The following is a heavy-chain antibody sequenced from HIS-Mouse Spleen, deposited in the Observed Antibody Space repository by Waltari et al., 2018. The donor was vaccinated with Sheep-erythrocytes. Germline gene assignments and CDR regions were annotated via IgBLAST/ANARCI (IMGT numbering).Heavy chain of an antibody. J-gene: IGHJ3*02. Sequence: LTLSSYSMNWVRQAPGKGLEWVSSISSSSSYTDYADSVKGRFTISRDNAKNSLYLQMNSLRAEDTAVYYCARDSTSDAFDIWGQGTMVTVSS. CDR3: ARDSTSDAFDI. CDR1: LTLSSYS. D-gene: IGHD6-6*01. CDR2: ISSSSSYT. V-gene: IGHV3-21*01.